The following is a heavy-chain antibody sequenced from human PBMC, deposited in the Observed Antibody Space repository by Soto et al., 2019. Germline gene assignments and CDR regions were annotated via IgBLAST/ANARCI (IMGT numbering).Heavy chain of an antibody. J-gene: IGHJ4*02. CDR2: IKSETNAGTT. Sequence: EVQLVESGGGLVKPGGSLRLSCAASGFTVTNAWMSWVRQAPGKGLEWVGRIKSETNAGTTDYAAPVKGRFTISRDDSKNTLYLQMKSLKTEDTGVYYWATAGGSNWGQGTLVTVSS. CDR3: ATAGGSN. V-gene: IGHV3-15*01. D-gene: IGHD1-26*01. CDR1: GFTVTNAW.